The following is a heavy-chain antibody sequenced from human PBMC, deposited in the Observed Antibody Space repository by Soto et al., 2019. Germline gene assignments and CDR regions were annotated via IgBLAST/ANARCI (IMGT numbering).Heavy chain of an antibody. J-gene: IGHJ4*02. D-gene: IGHD1-26*01. V-gene: IGHV1-69*12. CDR1: GDTFGTFA. Sequence: VQLVQSGAEVKKPGSSVKVSCKTAGDTFGTFAVNWMRQAPGHGLEWLGGGVPVFGTPNYSPTFQDSDTITADAPASTPSMELTGLKSGDAAVYFFATTPRSYSAFFEYWGLGTQVTGSS. CDR3: ATTPRSYSAFFEY. CDR2: GVPVFGTP.